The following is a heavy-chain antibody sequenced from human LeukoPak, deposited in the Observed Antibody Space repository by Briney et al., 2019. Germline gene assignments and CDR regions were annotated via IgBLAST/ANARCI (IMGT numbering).Heavy chain of an antibody. V-gene: IGHV4-34*01. Sequence: SETLSLTCAVYGGSFSGYYWSWIRQPPGKGRECIGEINHSGSTNYNPSLKSRITISVDTSKNQFSLNLSSVTAADTAVYYCARGRGYCSTTSCYAHYYYYYMDVWGKGTTVTVSS. J-gene: IGHJ6*03. D-gene: IGHD2-2*01. CDR2: INHSGST. CDR3: ARGRGYCSTTSCYAHYYYYYMDV. CDR1: GGSFSGYY.